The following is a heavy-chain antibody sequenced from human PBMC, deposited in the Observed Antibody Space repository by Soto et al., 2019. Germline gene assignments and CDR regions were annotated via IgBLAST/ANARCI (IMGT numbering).Heavy chain of an antibody. D-gene: IGHD1-20*01. V-gene: IGHV3-21*04. CDR2: ISGTSSYI. CDR3: AKDINLGGSMANFQH. CDR1: GFSFSSYS. J-gene: IGHJ1*01. Sequence: GGSLRLSCASSGFSFSSYSMSWVRQAPGKGLEWVSSISGTSSYIYYTDSVKGRFTISRDNSKNTLYLQMNSLRAEDTAVYYCAKDINLGGSMANFQHWGQGTLVTGSS.